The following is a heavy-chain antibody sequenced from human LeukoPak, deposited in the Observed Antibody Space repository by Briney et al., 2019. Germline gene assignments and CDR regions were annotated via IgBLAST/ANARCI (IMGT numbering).Heavy chain of an antibody. CDR1: VFTFRSYR. J-gene: IGHJ4*02. CDR2: ISGSGCSS. D-gene: IGHD6-6*01. V-gene: IGHV3-23*01. CDR3: EKLSGSSSKAPFNY. Sequence: GGSLRLSCAASVFTFRSYRLNWVRQAPGKGVEGVSAISGSGCSSYYAHSVNGRFTISRDSSKNTLNLHVNSLRAKRTARYYFEKLSGSSSKAPFNYWGQGTLVTLSS.